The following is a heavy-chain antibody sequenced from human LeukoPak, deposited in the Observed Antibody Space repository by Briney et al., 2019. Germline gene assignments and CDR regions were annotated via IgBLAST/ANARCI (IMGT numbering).Heavy chain of an antibody. D-gene: IGHD4-23*01. CDR2: IYYSGST. V-gene: IGHV4-59*01. CDR3: ARSSYGGNSDYYYYYMDV. Sequence: SETLSLTCTVSGGSISSYYWSWIRQPPGKGLEWIGYIYYSGSTNYNPSLKSRVTISVDTSKNQFSLKLSSVTAADTAVYYCARSSYGGNSDYYYYYMDVWGKGTTVTVSS. J-gene: IGHJ6*03. CDR1: GGSISSYY.